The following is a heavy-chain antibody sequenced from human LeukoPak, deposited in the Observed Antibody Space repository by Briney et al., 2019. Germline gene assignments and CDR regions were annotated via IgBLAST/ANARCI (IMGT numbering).Heavy chain of an antibody. Sequence: PGRSLRLSCAASGFTFSSYGMHWVRQAPGKGLEWVAVISYDGSNKYYADSVKGRFTISRDNSKNTLYLQMNSLRAEDTAVYYCAKGLKIVVVTEFDYWGQGTLVTVSS. CDR3: AKGLKIVVVTEFDY. D-gene: IGHD3-22*01. CDR1: GFTFSSYG. J-gene: IGHJ4*02. CDR2: ISYDGSNK. V-gene: IGHV3-30*18.